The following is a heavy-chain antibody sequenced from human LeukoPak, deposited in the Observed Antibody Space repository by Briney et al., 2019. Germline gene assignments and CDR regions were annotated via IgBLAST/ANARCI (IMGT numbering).Heavy chain of an antibody. Sequence: ASVKVSCKASGYTFTGYYMHWVRQAPGQGLEWVGWINPTSGGTNYAQKFQGRVTMTRDTSISTAYMELSRLRSDDTAVYYCARGSASSGYYAETFDYWGQGTLVTVSS. J-gene: IGHJ4*02. D-gene: IGHD3-22*01. V-gene: IGHV1-2*02. CDR3: ARGSASSGYYAETFDY. CDR2: INPTSGGT. CDR1: GYTFTGYY.